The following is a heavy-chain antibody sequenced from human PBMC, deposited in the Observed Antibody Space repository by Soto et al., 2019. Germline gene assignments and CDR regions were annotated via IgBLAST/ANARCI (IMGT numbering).Heavy chain of an antibody. D-gene: IGHD3-22*01. CDR3: GRERYDSSGYLDY. V-gene: IGHV4-59*01. J-gene: IGHJ4*02. CDR2: IYYSGST. CDR1: GGSISSYY. Sequence: TSETLSLTCTVSGGSISSYYWSWIRQPPGKGLEWIGYIYYSGSTNYNPSLKSGVTISVDTSKNQFSLKLSSVTAADTAVYYCGRERYDSSGYLDYWGQGTLVTVS.